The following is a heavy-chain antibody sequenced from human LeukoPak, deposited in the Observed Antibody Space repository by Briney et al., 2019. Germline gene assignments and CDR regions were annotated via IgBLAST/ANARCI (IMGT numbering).Heavy chain of an antibody. J-gene: IGHJ6*03. Sequence: PGGSLRLSCAASGFTFSNYAMHWVRQAPGKGLEWVAVMSYDGSNKYYADSVKGRFTISRDNSKNTLYLQMNSLRAEDTAVYYCARGEPTKQLWERYYYYYMDVWGKGTTVTISS. D-gene: IGHD5-18*01. CDR2: MSYDGSNK. CDR1: GFTFSNYA. V-gene: IGHV3-30*14. CDR3: ARGEPTKQLWERYYYYYMDV.